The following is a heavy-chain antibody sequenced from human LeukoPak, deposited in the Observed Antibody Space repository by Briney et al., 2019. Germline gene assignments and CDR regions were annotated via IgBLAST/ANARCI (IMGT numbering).Heavy chain of an antibody. V-gene: IGHV4-39*07. D-gene: IGHD2-2*01. CDR2: IYYSGST. CDR1: GGSISSSSYY. Sequence: PSETLSLTCTVSGGSISSSSYYWGWIRQPPGKGLEWIGSIYYSGSTYYNPSLKSRVTISVDTSKNQFSLKLSSVTAADTAVYYCARTLEYQLLFGSFDIWGQGTMVTVSS. J-gene: IGHJ3*02. CDR3: ARTLEYQLLFGSFDI.